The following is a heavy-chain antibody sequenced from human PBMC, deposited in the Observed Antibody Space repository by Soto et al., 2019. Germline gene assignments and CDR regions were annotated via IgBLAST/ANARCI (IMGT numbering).Heavy chain of an antibody. CDR2: ISGSGGST. J-gene: IGHJ4*02. CDR1: GFTFSSYA. D-gene: IGHD1-26*01. V-gene: IGHV3-23*01. CDR3: AKDPHSGSYPAYFDY. Sequence: GGSLRLSCAASGFTFSSYAMSWVRQAPGKGLEWVSAISGSGGSTYYADSVKGRFTISRDNSKNTLYLQMNSLRAEDTAVYYCAKDPHSGSYPAYFDYWGQGTLVTVSS.